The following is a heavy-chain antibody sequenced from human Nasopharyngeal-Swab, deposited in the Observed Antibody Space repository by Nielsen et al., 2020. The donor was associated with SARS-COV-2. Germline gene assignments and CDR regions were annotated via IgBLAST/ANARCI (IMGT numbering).Heavy chain of an antibody. V-gene: IGHV1-46*01. CDR2: INPSGGST. CDR3: ARDTSRWNYDSSGYTDY. D-gene: IGHD3-22*01. Sequence: ASVKVSCKASGYTFTSYYMHWVRQAPGQGLEWMAIINPSGGSTSYAQKFQGRVTMTRGTSMSTVYMELRSLRSEDTAVYYCARDTSRWNYDSSGYTDYWGQGTLVTVSS. CDR1: GYTFTSYY. J-gene: IGHJ4*02.